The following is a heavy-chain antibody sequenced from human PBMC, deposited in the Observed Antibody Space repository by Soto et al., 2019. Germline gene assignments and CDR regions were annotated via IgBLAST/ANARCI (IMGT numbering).Heavy chain of an antibody. CDR2: ISTSGSTV. J-gene: IGHJ4*02. V-gene: IGHV3-11*04. CDR3: VRYCSTTLCNGVATRTFDY. Sequence: GGSLRLSCAASGFTVSSNYMSWVRQAPGKGLEWVSYISTSGSTVYYADSVKGRFTISRDNTRNSLYLQMNSLRDGDTALYYCVRYCSTTLCNGVATRTFDYWGQGTLVTVSS. D-gene: IGHD2-2*01. CDR1: GFTVSSNY.